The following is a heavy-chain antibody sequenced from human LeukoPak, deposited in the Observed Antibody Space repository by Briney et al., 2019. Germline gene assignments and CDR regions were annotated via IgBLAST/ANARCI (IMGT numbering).Heavy chain of an antibody. Sequence: ASVKVSCKASGYTFTGYYMHWVRQAPGQGLEWMGWISAYNGNTNYAQKLQGRVTMTTDTSTSTAYMELRSLRSDDTAVYYCARDLVGATTAFDYWGQGTLVTVSS. CDR1: GYTFTGYY. V-gene: IGHV1-18*04. J-gene: IGHJ4*02. CDR2: ISAYNGNT. D-gene: IGHD1-26*01. CDR3: ARDLVGATTAFDY.